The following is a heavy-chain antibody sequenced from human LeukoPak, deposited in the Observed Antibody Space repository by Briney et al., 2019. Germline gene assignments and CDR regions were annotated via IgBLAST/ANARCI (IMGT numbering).Heavy chain of an antibody. J-gene: IGHJ4*02. CDR1: GFTFSSYW. D-gene: IGHD6-19*01. Sequence: TGGSLRLSCAASGFTFSSYWMHWVRQAPGKGLEWIGRIKTKSNTYETAYAASVKGRFTISRDDSKNTAYLQMNSLKTEDTAVYYCTRQFHSSGWYLTFASWGQGTLVTVSS. V-gene: IGHV3-73*01. CDR3: TRQFHSSGWYLTFAS. CDR2: IKTKSNTYET.